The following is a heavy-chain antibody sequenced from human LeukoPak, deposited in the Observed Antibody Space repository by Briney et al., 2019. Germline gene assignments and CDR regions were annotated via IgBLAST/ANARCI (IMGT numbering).Heavy chain of an antibody. CDR1: GFTFDDYT. V-gene: IGHV3-43*01. CDR2: ISWDGGST. Sequence: GGSLRLSCAASGFTFDDYTMHWVRQAPGKGLEWVSLISWDGGSTYYADSVKGRFTISRDNSKNSLYLQMNSLRTEDTALYYCAKDMGDFWSGYYFDYWGQGTLVTVSS. D-gene: IGHD3-3*01. CDR3: AKDMGDFWSGYYFDY. J-gene: IGHJ4*02.